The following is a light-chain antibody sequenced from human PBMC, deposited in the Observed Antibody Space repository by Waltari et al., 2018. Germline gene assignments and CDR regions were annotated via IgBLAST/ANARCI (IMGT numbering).Light chain of an antibody. J-gene: IGKJ4*01. CDR1: QSVTNY. CDR3: QQRRDWPLT. V-gene: IGKV3-11*01. Sequence: DIVLTQSPAILSLSPGERASLSCRASQSVTNYLACYQHKPGQAPRLLIYDTSHRATGIPARFSGSGCGTDFTLTISSLEPEDFAVYYCQQRRDWPLTFGGGTKVEIK. CDR2: DTS.